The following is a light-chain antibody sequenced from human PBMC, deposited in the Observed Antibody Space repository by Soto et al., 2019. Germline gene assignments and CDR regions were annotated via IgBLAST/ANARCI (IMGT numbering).Light chain of an antibody. Sequence: EIVLTQSPGTLSLSPGGRATLSCRASQSVSSSYLAWYPQKPGQAPRLLIYGASSRATGIPDRFSGSGSGTDFTLTISRLEPEDFAVYSCQQYGSSPYTFGQGTNLGIK. J-gene: IGKJ2*01. CDR2: GAS. V-gene: IGKV3-20*01. CDR3: QQYGSSPYT. CDR1: QSVSSSY.